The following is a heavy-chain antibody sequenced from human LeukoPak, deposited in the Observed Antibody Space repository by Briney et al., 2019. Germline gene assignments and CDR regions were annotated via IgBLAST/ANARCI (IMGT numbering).Heavy chain of an antibody. CDR2: INAGNGNT. CDR1: GYTFTSYA. CDR3: ARDSAIWQQLVRGWFDP. V-gene: IGHV1-3*01. J-gene: IGHJ5*02. D-gene: IGHD6-13*01. Sequence: GASVKVSCKASGYTFTSYAMHWVRQATGQRLEWMGWINAGNGNTKYSQKFQGRVTITRDTSASTAYMELSSLRSEDTAVYYCARDSAIWQQLVRGWFDPWGQGTLVTVSS.